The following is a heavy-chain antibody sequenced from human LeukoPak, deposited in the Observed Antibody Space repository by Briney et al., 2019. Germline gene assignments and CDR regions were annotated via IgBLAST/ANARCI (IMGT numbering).Heavy chain of an antibody. CDR3: ATDGGPEYSSSWYLY. D-gene: IGHD6-13*01. V-gene: IGHV3-48*03. CDR1: GFTFNSYE. Sequence: GGSLRLSCAASGFTFNSYEMNWVRQAPGKGLEWVSYISSSGSTIYYADSVKGRFTISRDNAKNSLYLQMNSLRAEDTAVYYCATDGGPEYSSSWYLYWGQGTLVTVSS. CDR2: ISSSGSTI. J-gene: IGHJ4*02.